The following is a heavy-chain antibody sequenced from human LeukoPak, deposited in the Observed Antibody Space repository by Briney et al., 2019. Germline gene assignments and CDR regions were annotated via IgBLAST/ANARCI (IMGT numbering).Heavy chain of an antibody. CDR3: ARNRPVRGVLDV. CDR2: IYYSGST. CDR1: GGSISSHY. V-gene: IGHV4-59*11. D-gene: IGHD3-10*01. J-gene: IGHJ6*02. Sequence: SETLSLTCTVSGGSISSHYWSWIRQPPGKGLEWIGYIYYSGSTNYNPSLKSRVTMSVDTSKNQFSLKLSSVTAADTAVYYCARNRPVRGVLDVWGQGTTVTVSS.